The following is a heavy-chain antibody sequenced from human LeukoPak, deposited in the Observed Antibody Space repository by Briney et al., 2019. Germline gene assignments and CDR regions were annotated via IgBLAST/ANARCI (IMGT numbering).Heavy chain of an antibody. V-gene: IGHV1-18*01. D-gene: IGHD1-26*01. CDR2: ISAYNGNT. J-gene: IGHJ4*02. Sequence: ASVKVSCKASGYTFTSYGISWVRQAPGQGLEWMGWISAYNGNTNYAQKLQGRVTMTTNTSTSTAYMELRSLRSDDTAAYYCARVVGATTYRDFDYWGQGTLVTVSS. CDR1: GYTFTSYG. CDR3: ARVVGATTYRDFDY.